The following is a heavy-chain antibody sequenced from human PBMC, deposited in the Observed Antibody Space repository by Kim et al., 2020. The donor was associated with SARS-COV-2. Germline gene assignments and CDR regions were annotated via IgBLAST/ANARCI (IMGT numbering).Heavy chain of an antibody. CDR2: ISGSGYTT. J-gene: IGHJ4*02. V-gene: IGHV3-23*01. CDR1: GFGLSRYD. D-gene: IGHD1-20*01. Sequence: GGSLRLSCAASGFGLSRYDMSWVRQAPGKGLECVSGISGSGYTTYYADSVNGRFTISRDNSKNTLYLQMNSLRAEDTAVYYCANYNFWGQGTLVTVSP. CDR3: ANYNF.